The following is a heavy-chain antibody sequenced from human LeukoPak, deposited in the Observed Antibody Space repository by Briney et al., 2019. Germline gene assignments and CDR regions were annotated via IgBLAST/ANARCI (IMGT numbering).Heavy chain of an antibody. CDR1: GFPFCSYV. CDR2: INHNAEMI. J-gene: IGHJ4*02. CDR3: ARDHDWAFDL. D-gene: IGHD3-9*01. V-gene: IGHV3-48*02. Sequence: GGSLRLSCEASGFPFCSYVMSWVRQAPGKGLEWIAYINHNAEMIFYPDFVKGRFTISRDNAKNSLYLQVNALRYEDTAIYYCARDHDWAFDLWGQGTLVTVSS.